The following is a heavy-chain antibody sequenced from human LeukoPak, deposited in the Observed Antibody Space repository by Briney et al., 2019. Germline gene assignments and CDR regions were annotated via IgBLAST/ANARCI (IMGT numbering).Heavy chain of an antibody. D-gene: IGHD5-12*01. J-gene: IGHJ4*02. CDR2: ISGSGGST. V-gene: IGHV3-23*01. CDR1: GFTFSSYA. Sequence: GGSLRLSCAASGFTFSSYAMSWVRQAPGKGLEWVSAISGSGGSTYFADSVKGRFTISRDNSKNTLYLQMNSLRAEDTAVYYCAKAGYGRDWRTGVDYWGQGTLVTVSS. CDR3: AKAGYGRDWRTGVDY.